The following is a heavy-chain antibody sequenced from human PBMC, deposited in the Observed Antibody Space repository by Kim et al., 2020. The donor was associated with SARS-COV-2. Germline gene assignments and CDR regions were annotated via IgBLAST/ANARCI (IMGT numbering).Heavy chain of an antibody. CDR1: GYTFTSYA. J-gene: IGHJ6*03. V-gene: IGHV1-3*01. D-gene: IGHD4-17*01. CDR3: ARGEGNPVNTVTTVYYYYYYMDV. CDR2: INAGNGNT. Sequence: ASVKVSCKASGYTFTSYAMHWVRQAPGQRLEWMGWINAGNGNTKYSQKFQGRVTITRDTSASTAYMELSSLRSEDTAVYYCARGEGNPVNTVTTVYYYYYYMDVWGKGTTVTVSS.